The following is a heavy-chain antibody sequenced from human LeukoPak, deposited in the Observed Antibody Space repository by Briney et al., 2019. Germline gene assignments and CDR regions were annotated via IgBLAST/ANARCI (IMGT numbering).Heavy chain of an antibody. J-gene: IGHJ4*02. CDR3: AHMLEEKWLVAIDY. CDR2: IYWNDEK. V-gene: IGHV2-5*01. CDR1: RLTISPSGVG. D-gene: IGHD6-19*01. Sequence: ESGPTLVKPTVTPALTCTSSRLTISPSGVGVGWIRQPPGKALEWLALIYWNDEKRIIPSLKSRLTITNNTSQNQVVLTLTHMGPLGTGTAGCAHMLEEKWLVAIDYSGQGTLVTVSS.